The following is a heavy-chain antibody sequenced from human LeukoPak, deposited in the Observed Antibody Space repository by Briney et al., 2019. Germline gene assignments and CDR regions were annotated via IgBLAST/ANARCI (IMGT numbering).Heavy chain of an antibody. CDR2: IYSGGST. V-gene: IGHV3-53*01. J-gene: IGHJ6*04. Sequence: PGGSLRHSCAASGFTVSSNYMSWVRQAPGKGLEWVSVIYSGGSTYYADSVKGRFTISRDNSKNTLYLQMNSLRAEDTAVYYCARAGRIAVAGYYYYGMDVWGKGTTVTVSS. D-gene: IGHD6-19*01. CDR3: ARAGRIAVAGYYYYGMDV. CDR1: GFTVSSNY.